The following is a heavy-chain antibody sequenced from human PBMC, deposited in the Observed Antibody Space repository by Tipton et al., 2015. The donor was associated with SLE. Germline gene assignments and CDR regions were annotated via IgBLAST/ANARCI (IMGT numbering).Heavy chain of an antibody. J-gene: IGHJ2*01. Sequence: SLRLSCAASGFTFNDYTMHWVRQAPGKGLEWVSLFSWDGGSTYYSDAVKGRFTISRDNSKNTLYLQMNSLRAEDTAVDYCASGGLSYFDLWCRGTLVTVSA. CDR3: ASGGLSYFDL. V-gene: IGHV3-43*01. CDR2: FSWDGGST. D-gene: IGHD1-26*01. CDR1: GFTFNDYT.